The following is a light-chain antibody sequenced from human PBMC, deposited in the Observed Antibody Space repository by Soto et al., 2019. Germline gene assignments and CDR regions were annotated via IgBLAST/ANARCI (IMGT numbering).Light chain of an antibody. CDR1: LPISNY. Sequence: DIQTTQSPSTLTGRIHKRVTITCRASLPISNYLAWYQRKPVKIPNLLIYAASTLQAGVPSRFSGSGSGTDFTPTISILQPEDVAAYYCQKSTGVPLTFFGGTKVDIK. CDR3: QKSTGVPLT. V-gene: IGKV1-27*01. CDR2: AAS. J-gene: IGKJ4*01.